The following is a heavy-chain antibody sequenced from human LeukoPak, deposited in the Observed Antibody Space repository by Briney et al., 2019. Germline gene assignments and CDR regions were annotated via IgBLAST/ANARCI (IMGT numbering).Heavy chain of an antibody. CDR2: IWYDGSNK. Sequence: GGSLRLSCAASGFTFSSYGVHWVRQAPGKGLEWVAVIWYDGSNKYYADSVKGRFTISRDNSKNTLYLQMNSLRAEDTAVYYCARDSSGWYFDYWGQGTLVTVSS. CDR1: GFTFSSYG. J-gene: IGHJ4*02. CDR3: ARDSSGWYFDY. D-gene: IGHD6-19*01. V-gene: IGHV3-33*01.